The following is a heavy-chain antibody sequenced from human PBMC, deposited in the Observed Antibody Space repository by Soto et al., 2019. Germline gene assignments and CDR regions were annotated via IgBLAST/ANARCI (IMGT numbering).Heavy chain of an antibody. Sequence: QVQLVQSGAEVKKPGSSVKVSCKASGGTFSSYAITWVRQAPGQGLEWLGGIIPIFGTANYAQTFQGRVTITADESTSTAYMERSSLRSEDTAVYYCARERGPSSGYYQYWFDPWGQGTLVTVSS. D-gene: IGHD3-22*01. J-gene: IGHJ5*02. CDR2: IIPIFGTA. CDR3: ARERGPSSGYYQYWFDP. V-gene: IGHV1-69*12. CDR1: GGTFSSYA.